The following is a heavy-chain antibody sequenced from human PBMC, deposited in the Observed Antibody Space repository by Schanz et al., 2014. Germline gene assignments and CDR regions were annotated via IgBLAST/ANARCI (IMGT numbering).Heavy chain of an antibody. CDR2: INTGGDST. V-gene: IGHV3-23*01. CDR3: ARKMKLGVYGGKGHDSLDI. CDR1: GFTFTNYA. D-gene: IGHD4-17*01. J-gene: IGHJ3*02. Sequence: DVQLLESGGGLVQPGGSLRLSCAASGFTFTNYAMSWVRQAPGKGLEWVSSINTGGDSTYYADSVKGRFTISRDNSKSTLYLQMNSLRAEDTAVYYCARKMKLGVYGGKGHDSLDIWGQGTMVTVSS.